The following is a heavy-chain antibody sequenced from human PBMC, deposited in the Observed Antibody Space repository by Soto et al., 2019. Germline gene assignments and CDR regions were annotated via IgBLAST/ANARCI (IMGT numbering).Heavy chain of an antibody. CDR1: GGSFSGYY. CDR2: INHSGST. Sequence: QVQLQQWGAGLLKPSETLSLTCAVYGGSFSGYYWSWIRQPPGKGLEWIGEINHSGSTNYNPSLKSRVTISVDTSKNPFSLKLSSVTAADTAVYYCARGRSAITIFGVVIPGPIDYWGQGTLVTVSS. V-gene: IGHV4-34*01. J-gene: IGHJ4*02. CDR3: ARGRSAITIFGVVIPGPIDY. D-gene: IGHD3-3*01.